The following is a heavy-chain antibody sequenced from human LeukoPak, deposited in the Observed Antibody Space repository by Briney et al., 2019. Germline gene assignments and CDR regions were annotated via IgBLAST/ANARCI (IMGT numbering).Heavy chain of an antibody. CDR1: GFTFSDYY. CDR3: ARDPQDYYGSGSYYN. Sequence: HAGGSLRLSCAASGFTFSDYYMSWVRQAPGKGLEWVAVISYDGSNKYYADSVKGRFTISRDNSKNTLYLQMNSLRAEDTAVYYCARDPQDYYGSGSYYNWGQGTLVTVSS. D-gene: IGHD3-10*01. J-gene: IGHJ4*02. V-gene: IGHV3-30-3*01. CDR2: ISYDGSNK.